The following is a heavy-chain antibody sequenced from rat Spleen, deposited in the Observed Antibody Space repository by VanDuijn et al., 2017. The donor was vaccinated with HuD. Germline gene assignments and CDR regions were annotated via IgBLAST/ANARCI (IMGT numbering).Heavy chain of an antibody. CDR3: TRASSRTRVMDA. V-gene: IGHV5-31*01. Sequence: EVQLVESGGGLVQPGRSLKLSCVASGFTFNNYWMTWVRQAPGKGLEWVASITNTGGSTYYPDSVKGRFTISRDNAKSTLYLQMNSLRSEDTATYYCTRASSRTRVMDAWGQGASVTVSS. D-gene: IGHD3-5*01. J-gene: IGHJ4*01. CDR1: GFTFNNYW. CDR2: ITNTGGST.